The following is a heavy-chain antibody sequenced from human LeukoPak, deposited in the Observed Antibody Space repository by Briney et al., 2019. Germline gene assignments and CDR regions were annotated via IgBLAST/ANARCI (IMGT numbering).Heavy chain of an antibody. D-gene: IGHD6-19*01. CDR2: ISSSSSYI. CDR3: SRDPWWEQWQNWFDP. Sequence: GGSLRLSCAASGFTFSSYSMNWVRQAPGKGLEWVSSISSSSSYIYYADSVKGRFTISRDNAKNSLYLQMNSLRVEDTAVYYCSRDPWWEQWQNWFDPWGQGTLVTVSS. CDR1: GFTFSSYS. J-gene: IGHJ5*02. V-gene: IGHV3-21*01.